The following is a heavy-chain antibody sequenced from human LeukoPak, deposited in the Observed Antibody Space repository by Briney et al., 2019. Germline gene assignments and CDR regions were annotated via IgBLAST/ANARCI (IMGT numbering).Heavy chain of an antibody. J-gene: IGHJ5*02. D-gene: IGHD6-6*01. CDR2: MTPNSGDT. V-gene: IGHV1-8*01. Sequence: GASVKVSCKASGYTFTSYDINWVRQATGQGLEWMGWMTPNSGDTGYAQKFQGRVTMTRNTSISTAYMDLSSLRSEDTAVYYCARMARRPLDWFDPWGQGTLVTVSS. CDR1: GYTFTSYD. CDR3: ARMARRPLDWFDP.